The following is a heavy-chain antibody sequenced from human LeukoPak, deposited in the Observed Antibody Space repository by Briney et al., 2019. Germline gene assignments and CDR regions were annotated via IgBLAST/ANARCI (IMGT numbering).Heavy chain of an antibody. Sequence: GASVKVSCKASGYTFTGYYMHWVRQAPGQGLEWMGRINPNSGGTNYAQKFQGRVTMTRDTSISTASMELSRLRSDDTAVYYCAGDRRRWLQLSGGIDYWGQGTLVTVSS. CDR3: AGDRRRWLQLSGGIDY. CDR2: INPNSGGT. J-gene: IGHJ4*02. V-gene: IGHV1-2*06. D-gene: IGHD5-24*01. CDR1: GYTFTGYY.